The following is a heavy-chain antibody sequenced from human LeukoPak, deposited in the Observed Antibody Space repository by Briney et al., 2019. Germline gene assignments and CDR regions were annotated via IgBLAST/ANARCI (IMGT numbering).Heavy chain of an antibody. CDR1: GGSISSYY. CDR2: IYYSGSSGIT. Sequence: SETLSLTCTVSGGSISSYYWGWIRQPPGKGLEWIGDIYYSGSSGITNYNPSLQSRLTISLDTSNNQFSLKLSSVTAADTAVYYCARHVLRPLWSGYYTGNKGGDFDYWGQGTLVTVSS. V-gene: IGHV4-59*08. CDR3: ARHVLRPLWSGYYTGNKGGDFDY. D-gene: IGHD3-3*01. J-gene: IGHJ4*02.